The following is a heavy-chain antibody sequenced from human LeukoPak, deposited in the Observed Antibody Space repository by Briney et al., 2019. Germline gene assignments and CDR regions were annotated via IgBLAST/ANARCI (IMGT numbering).Heavy chain of an antibody. D-gene: IGHD5-18*01. Sequence: SETLSLTCTVSGVSISSYYWNWIRQPPGKGLEWIGSISYSGSTNYNPSLESRVTISVDTSKNQISLKLSSVTAADTTVYYCARAPERWYSYGSYTFYYMDVWGKGTTVTVSS. CDR1: GVSISSYY. J-gene: IGHJ6*03. V-gene: IGHV4-59*01. CDR3: ARAPERWYSYGSYTFYYMDV. CDR2: ISYSGST.